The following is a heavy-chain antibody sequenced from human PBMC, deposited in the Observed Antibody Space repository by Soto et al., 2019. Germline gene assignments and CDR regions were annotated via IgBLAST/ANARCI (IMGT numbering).Heavy chain of an antibody. V-gene: IGHV1-2*02. CDR3: SRDRDGVPAASGPAGY. CDR1: GYTFTLFY. D-gene: IGHD6-13*01. Sequence: ASVKVSCKTSGYTFTLFYVHWVRQAPGQGLEWMGWIDPNSGDANYAQRFEGRVILTRDTSINTAYMEVTGPKFNDTAVYYCSRDRDGVPAASGPAGYWGQGSQVTVSS. CDR2: IDPNSGDA. J-gene: IGHJ4*02.